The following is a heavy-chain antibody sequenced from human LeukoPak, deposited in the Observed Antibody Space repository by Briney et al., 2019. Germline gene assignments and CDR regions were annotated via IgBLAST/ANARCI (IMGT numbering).Heavy chain of an antibody. CDR3: ARSSEGFPAT. Sequence: SQTLSLTCVISGDSVSSTLAAWNWIRQSPSGGLERLGRTYFRSKWFIDYAVSVKSRITITPDTSKNQFSLQLNSVTPEDTAVYYCARSSEGFPATWGQGTLVTVSS. CDR2: TYFRSKWFI. CDR1: GDSVSSTLAA. V-gene: IGHV6-1*01. J-gene: IGHJ4*02.